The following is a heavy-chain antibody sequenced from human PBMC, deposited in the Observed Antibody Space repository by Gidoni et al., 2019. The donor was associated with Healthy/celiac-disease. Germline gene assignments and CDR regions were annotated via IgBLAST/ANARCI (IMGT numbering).Heavy chain of an antibody. Sequence: QVQLVQSGAEVKKPGASVKVSCKASGYTFTGYYMHWVRQAPGQGLEWMGWINPNSGGTNYAQKFQGRVTMTRDTSISTAYMELSRLRSDDTAVYYCARVPRDCSSTSCSHDYWGQGTLVTVSS. CDR3: ARVPRDCSSTSCSHDY. J-gene: IGHJ4*02. CDR2: INPNSGGT. CDR1: GYTFTGYY. V-gene: IGHV1-2*02. D-gene: IGHD2-2*01.